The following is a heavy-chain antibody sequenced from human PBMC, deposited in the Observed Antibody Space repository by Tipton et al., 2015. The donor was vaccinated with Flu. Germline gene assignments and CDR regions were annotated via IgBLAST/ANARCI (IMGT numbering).Heavy chain of an antibody. Sequence: TLSLTCTVSGGSISSYYWSWIRQPPGKGLEWIGYIYYSGSTNYNPSFKSRVTISVDTSKNQFSLKLSSVTAADTAVYYCARGLAMVRGVYFDYWGQGTLVTVSS. CDR2: IYYSGST. V-gene: IGHV4-59*01. D-gene: IGHD3-10*01. CDR3: ARGLAMVRGVYFDY. CDR1: GGSISSYY. J-gene: IGHJ4*02.